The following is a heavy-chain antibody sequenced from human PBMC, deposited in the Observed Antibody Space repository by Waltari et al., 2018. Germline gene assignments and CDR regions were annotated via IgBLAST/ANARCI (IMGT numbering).Heavy chain of an antibody. D-gene: IGHD1-26*01. CDR1: GVTCSSNF. CDR2: NYNNGTT. CDR3: ATGRYRFFDY. Sequence: EVQLVESGGGSIQPGGSLRLSCGAPGVTCSSNFRGWVRQAPGKGLEWVSINYNNGTTYYGDSVKGRFTIYRDNSKSTMYLQMNTLRTEDTAVYYCATGRYRFFDYWGQGTLVTVSS. J-gene: IGHJ4*02. V-gene: IGHV3-53*01.